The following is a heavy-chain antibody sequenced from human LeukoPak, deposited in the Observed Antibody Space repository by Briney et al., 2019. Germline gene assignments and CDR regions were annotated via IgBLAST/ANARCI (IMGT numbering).Heavy chain of an antibody. Sequence: SETQSLTCAVSGGSISSGASYWSWIRHYPGKGLEWIGYIYYSGNTYYNPSLKSRAAISVDPSKNQFPLTLGSVTAADTAVYYCARGPFGSGNYFLDHWGQGTLVTVSS. D-gene: IGHD3-10*01. V-gene: IGHV4-31*11. CDR2: IYYSGNT. CDR3: ARGPFGSGNYFLDH. J-gene: IGHJ4*02. CDR1: GGSISSGASY.